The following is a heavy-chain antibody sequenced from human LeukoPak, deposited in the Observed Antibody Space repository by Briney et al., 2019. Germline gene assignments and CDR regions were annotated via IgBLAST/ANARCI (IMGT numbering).Heavy chain of an antibody. Sequence: GGSLRLSCAASGFTFSSYAMSWVRQAPGKGLEWVSAISGSGGSTYYADSVKGRFTISRDNSKNTLYLQMNSLRAEDTAVYYCAGLPVIEDAFDIWGQGTMVTASS. D-gene: IGHD2-21*01. CDR2: ISGSGGST. CDR3: AGLPVIEDAFDI. CDR1: GFTFSSYA. J-gene: IGHJ3*02. V-gene: IGHV3-23*01.